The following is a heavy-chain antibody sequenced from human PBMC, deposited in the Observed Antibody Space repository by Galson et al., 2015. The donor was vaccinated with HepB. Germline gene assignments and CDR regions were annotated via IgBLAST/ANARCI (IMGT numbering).Heavy chain of an antibody. CDR3: ARDRKYFDWLSPLDY. D-gene: IGHD3-9*01. Sequence: SVKVSCKASGYTFDSYGISWVRQAPGQGLEWMGWISVYSGKTNYAQKFQGRVTMTTDTSTSTAYMELWSLRSDDTAVYYCARDRKYFDWLSPLDYWGQGTLVTVSS. CDR2: ISVYSGKT. CDR1: GYTFDSYG. J-gene: IGHJ4*02. V-gene: IGHV1-18*04.